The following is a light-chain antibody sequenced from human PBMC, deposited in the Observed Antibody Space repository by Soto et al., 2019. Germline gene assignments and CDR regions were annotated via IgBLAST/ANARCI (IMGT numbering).Light chain of an antibody. V-gene: IGKV2-30*01. CDR2: EVS. CDR3: MQPTHWALT. Sequence: EVVLTQSPLSLPVTVGQPATVSCRSSQSLLFFTGITYLTWFHQRPGQPPRRLISEVSNRDSGVPDRFSASRSGTAFSLEISKVEAEDVRARYYMQPTHWALTFGGGTRVDSK. J-gene: IGKJ4*01. CDR1: QSLLFFTGITY.